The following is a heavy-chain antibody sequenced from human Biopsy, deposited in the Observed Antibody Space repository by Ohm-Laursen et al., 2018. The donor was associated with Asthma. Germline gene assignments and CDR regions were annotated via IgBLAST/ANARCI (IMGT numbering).Heavy chain of an antibody. Sequence: ASVKVSCKTSGYTFNSAGITWVRQAPGQGLEWMGWISVYNGNTKVAQKLQDRVTMITDTSTSTAYMKLRSLRSDDTAVYFCARAVDYSHYYGIDVWGQGATVTVS. CDR1: GYTFNSAG. V-gene: IGHV1-18*01. CDR2: ISVYNGNT. CDR3: ARAVDYSHYYGIDV. D-gene: IGHD3-10*01. J-gene: IGHJ6*02.